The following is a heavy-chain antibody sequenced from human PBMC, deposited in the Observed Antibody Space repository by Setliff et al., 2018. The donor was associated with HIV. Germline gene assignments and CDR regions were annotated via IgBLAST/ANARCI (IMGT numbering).Heavy chain of an antibody. CDR3: AKEGGLYFGMLIHDAIDL. CDR1: GDSIRSGDYY. J-gene: IGHJ3*01. Sequence: SETLSLTCSVSGDSIRSGDYYWSWIRQSPEKGLEWIGYTFHTGYTYYNPSLKSRIIISVDLSKNQLSLGLTSVTAADTAVYYCAKEGGLYFGMLIHDAIDLWGQGTMVTVSS. CDR2: TFHTGYT. V-gene: IGHV4-30-4*02. D-gene: IGHD3-3*01.